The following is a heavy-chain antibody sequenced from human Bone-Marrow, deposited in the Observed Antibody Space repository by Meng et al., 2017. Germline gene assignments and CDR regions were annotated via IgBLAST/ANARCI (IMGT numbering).Heavy chain of an antibody. CDR3: ARDLTPVAGLDY. CDR2: ISYDGSNK. Sequence: GESLKISCAASGFTFSSYAMHWVRQAPGKGLEWVAVISYDGSNKYYADSVKGRFTISRDNSKNTLYLQMNSLRAEDTAVYYCARDLTPVAGLDYWGQGTLVIVSS. CDR1: GFTFSSYA. J-gene: IGHJ4*02. D-gene: IGHD6-19*01. V-gene: IGHV3-30*01.